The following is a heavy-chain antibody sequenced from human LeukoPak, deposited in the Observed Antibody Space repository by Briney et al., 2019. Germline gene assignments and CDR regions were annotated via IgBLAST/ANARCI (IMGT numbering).Heavy chain of an antibody. V-gene: IGHV4-59*08. J-gene: IGHJ6*02. CDR3: ARWRWNSDGMDV. Sequence: SETLSLTCTVSGGSISSYYWSWIRQPPGKGLEWIGYIYYSGSPNYNPSLKSRVTISVDPSKNQFSLKLSSVTAADTAVYYCARWRWNSDGMDVWGQGTTVTVSS. D-gene: IGHD1-7*01. CDR2: IYYSGSP. CDR1: GGSISSYY.